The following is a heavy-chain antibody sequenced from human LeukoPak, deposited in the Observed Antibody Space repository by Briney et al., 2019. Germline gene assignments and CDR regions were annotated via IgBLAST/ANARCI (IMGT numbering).Heavy chain of an antibody. CDR3: ARPKLRGSHDAFDT. CDR1: GGSFSGYY. Sequence: SETLSLTCAVYGGSFSGYYWSWIRQPPGKGLEWIGEINHSGSTNYNPSLKSRVTISVDTSKNQFSLRLSSVTAADTAVYYCARPKLRGSHDAFDTWGQGTMVTVSS. V-gene: IGHV4-34*01. J-gene: IGHJ3*02. CDR2: INHSGST. D-gene: IGHD3-10*01.